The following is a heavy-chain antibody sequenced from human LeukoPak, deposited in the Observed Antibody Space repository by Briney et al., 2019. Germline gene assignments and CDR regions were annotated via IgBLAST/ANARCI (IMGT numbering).Heavy chain of an antibody. CDR2: IIPIFGTA. CDR3: ARAVGYSSGWRAHFDY. Sequence: SVKVSCKASGGTFSSYAISWVRQAPGQGLEWMGGIIPIFGTANYAQKFQGRVTITTDESTSTAYMELSSLRSEDTAVYYCARAVGYSSGWRAHFDYWGQGTLVTVSS. D-gene: IGHD6-19*01. V-gene: IGHV1-69*05. J-gene: IGHJ4*02. CDR1: GGTFSSYA.